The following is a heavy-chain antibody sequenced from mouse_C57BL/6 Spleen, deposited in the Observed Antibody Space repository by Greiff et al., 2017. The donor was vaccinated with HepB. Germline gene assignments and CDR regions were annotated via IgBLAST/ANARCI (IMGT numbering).Heavy chain of an antibody. Sequence: QVQLQQSGPELVKPGASVKISCKASGYAFSSSWMNWVKQRPGKGLEWIGRIYPGDGDTNYNGKFKGKATLTADKSSSTAYMQLSSLTSEDSAVYFCANGNSSYYFDYCGQGTTLTVSS. V-gene: IGHV1-82*01. CDR3: ANGNSSYYFDY. CDR2: IYPGDGDT. CDR1: GYAFSSSW. J-gene: IGHJ2*01. D-gene: IGHD2-1*01.